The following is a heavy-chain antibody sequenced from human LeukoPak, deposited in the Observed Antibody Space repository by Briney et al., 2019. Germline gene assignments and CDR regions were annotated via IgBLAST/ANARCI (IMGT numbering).Heavy chain of an antibody. CDR2: IGTAGDT. CDR1: GFTFSSYD. D-gene: IGHD4-17*01. V-gene: IGHV3-13*01. CDR3: ARALSPSQQYGDYYFDY. J-gene: IGHJ4*01. Sequence: GGSLRLSCAASGFTFSSYDMHWVRHATGKGLEWVSAIGTAGDTYYPGSVKGRFTISRENAKNSLYLQMNSLRAGDTAVYYCARALSPSQQYGDYYFDYWGQEPWSPSPQ.